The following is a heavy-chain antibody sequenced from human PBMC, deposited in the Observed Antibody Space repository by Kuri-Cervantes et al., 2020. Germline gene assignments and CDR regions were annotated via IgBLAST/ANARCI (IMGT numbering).Heavy chain of an antibody. CDR3: AKDFTYGGNSGG. V-gene: IGHV3-30*18. J-gene: IGHJ3*01. Sequence: GESLKISCAASGFTFSNFSMNWVRQAPGKGLEWVAVISYDGSNKYYADSVKGRFTISRDNSKNTLYLQMNSLRAEDTAVYYCAKDFTYGGNSGGWGQGTMVTVSS. CDR2: ISYDGSNK. CDR1: GFTFSNFS. D-gene: IGHD4-23*01.